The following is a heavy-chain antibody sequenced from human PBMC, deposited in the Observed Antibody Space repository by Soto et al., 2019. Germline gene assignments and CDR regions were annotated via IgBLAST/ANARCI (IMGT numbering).Heavy chain of an antibody. CDR1: GFSFSLYL. V-gene: IGHV3-74*01. J-gene: IGHJ3*02. CDR2: INGDGSDT. CDR3: ARDFGEVGAAAVYDI. D-gene: IGHD1-26*01. Sequence: PGGSLRLSCAASGFSFSLYLMHWVRQAPGKGLVWVSRINGDGSDTSYGDSVKGRFTTSRDNAKNTLYLHMNSLGAEDTAVYYCARDFGEVGAAAVYDIWGQGTMVTVSS.